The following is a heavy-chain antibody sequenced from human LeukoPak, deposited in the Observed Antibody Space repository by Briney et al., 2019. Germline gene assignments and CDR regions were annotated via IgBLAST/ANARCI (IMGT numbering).Heavy chain of an antibody. CDR3: ARDSGSGLDY. D-gene: IGHD6-19*01. V-gene: IGHV4-61*01. J-gene: IGHJ4*02. Sequence: SETLSLTCTVSGGSVSSGSYYWSWIRQPPGKGLEWIGYIYYSGSTNYNPSLKSRVTISVDTSKNQFSLKLSSVTAADTAVYYCARDSGSGLDYWGQGTLVTVSS. CDR1: GGSVSSGSYY. CDR2: IYYSGST.